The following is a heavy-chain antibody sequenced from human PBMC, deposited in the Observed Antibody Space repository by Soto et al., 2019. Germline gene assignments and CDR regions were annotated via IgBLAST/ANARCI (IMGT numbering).Heavy chain of an antibody. D-gene: IGHD3-22*01. CDR1: GRSITSYY. CDR3: ARMYDSNGYANEFDS. Sequence: QVVLQESGPGLVKPSETLSLTCSVSGRSITSYYWSWVRQPPGKGLEWIGYIYDNGITSQNPSLKSRVTMSADTSQNQFSLKLTSVTGADTAVYYCARMYDSNGYANEFDSWGQGILVTVTS. J-gene: IGHJ4*02. V-gene: IGHV4-59*12. CDR2: IYDNGIT.